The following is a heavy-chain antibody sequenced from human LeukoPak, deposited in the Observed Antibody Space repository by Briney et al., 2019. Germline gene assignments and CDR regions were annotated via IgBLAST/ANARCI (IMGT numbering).Heavy chain of an antibody. D-gene: IGHD3-10*02. J-gene: IGHJ6*04. Sequence: GGSLRLSCAASGFTLSIYGTHWVRQAPGKGLEWVAVIGSDGKTTYYADSVKGRFTISRDNSKNTLYLQMNSLRVEDTAVYYCTELGITMIGGVWGKGTTVTISS. CDR1: GFTLSIYG. CDR3: TELGITMIGGV. V-gene: IGHV3-30*18. CDR2: IGSDGKTT.